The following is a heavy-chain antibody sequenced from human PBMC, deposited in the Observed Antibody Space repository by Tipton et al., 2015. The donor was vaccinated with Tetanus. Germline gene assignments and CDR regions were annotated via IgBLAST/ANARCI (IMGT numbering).Heavy chain of an antibody. CDR3: GRDAVYGSGSFYNDWFDP. D-gene: IGHD3-10*01. V-gene: IGHV1-18*01. CDR1: GYTFSNYG. J-gene: IGHJ5*02. Sequence: QSGAEVKKPGASVKVSCKTSGYTFSNYGVSWVRQAPGRGLEWMGWISAYNGDTNTAQNLQGRVTMTTDTSTSTASMEVRSLTYDDTAVYYCGRDAVYGSGSFYNDWFDPWGQGTLVTVSS. CDR2: ISAYNGDT.